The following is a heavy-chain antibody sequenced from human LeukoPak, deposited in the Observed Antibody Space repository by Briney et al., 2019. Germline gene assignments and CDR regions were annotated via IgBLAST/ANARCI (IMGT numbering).Heavy chain of an antibody. D-gene: IGHD6-19*01. CDR3: AKSICSSGWYCSIDY. V-gene: IGHV3-23*01. J-gene: IGHJ4*02. CDR2: ISGSGGST. Sequence: PGGSLRLSCAASGFTFSSYSMNWVRQAPGKGLEWVSAISGSGGSTYYADSVKGRFTISRDNSKNTLYLQMNSLRAEDTAVYYCAKSICSSGWYCSIDYWGQGTLVTVSS. CDR1: GFTFSSYS.